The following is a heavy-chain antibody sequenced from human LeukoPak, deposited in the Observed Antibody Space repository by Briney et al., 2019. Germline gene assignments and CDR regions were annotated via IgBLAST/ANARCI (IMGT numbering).Heavy chain of an antibody. J-gene: IGHJ6*03. CDR2: IYYSGST. Sequence: TSQTLSLTCTVSGGSISSGGYYWSWIRQHPGKVLEWIGYIYYSGSTYYNPSLKSRVTISVDTSKNQFSLKLSSVTAADTAVYYCARSIADPGGSYYYYYYMDVWGKGTTVTFSS. CDR1: GGSISSGGYY. CDR3: ARSIADPGGSYYYYYYMDV. V-gene: IGHV4-31*03.